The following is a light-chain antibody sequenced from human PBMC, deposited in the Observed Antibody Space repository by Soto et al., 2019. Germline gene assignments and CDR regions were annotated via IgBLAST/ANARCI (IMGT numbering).Light chain of an antibody. CDR1: QSINRH. J-gene: IGKJ4*01. Sequence: EIVFTQSTATLSLSPGERATLSCRASQSINRHLAWYRQKPGQAPRLLIYDASNRATGIPARFSGSGSGTDFTLTISSLEPEDFGVYYCQQRSNWPPVTFGGGTKVEIK. CDR2: DAS. CDR3: QQRSNWPPVT. V-gene: IGKV3-11*01.